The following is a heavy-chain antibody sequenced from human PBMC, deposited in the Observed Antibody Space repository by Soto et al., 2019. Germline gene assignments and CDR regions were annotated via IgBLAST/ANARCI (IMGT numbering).Heavy chain of an antibody. D-gene: IGHD6-13*01. Sequence: GGSLRLSCAASGFTFSNAWMSWVRQAPGKGLEWVGRIKSKTDGGTTDYAAPVKGRFTISRDDSKNTLYLQMNSLKTEDTAVYYCTTGSIAAAGRYYYYYYMDVWGKGTTVTVSS. CDR1: GFTFSNAW. V-gene: IGHV3-15*01. CDR3: TTGSIAAAGRYYYYYYMDV. CDR2: IKSKTDGGTT. J-gene: IGHJ6*03.